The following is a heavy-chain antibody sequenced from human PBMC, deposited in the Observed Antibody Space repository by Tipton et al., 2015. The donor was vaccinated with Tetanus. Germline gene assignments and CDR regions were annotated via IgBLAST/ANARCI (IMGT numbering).Heavy chain of an antibody. J-gene: IGHJ5*02. D-gene: IGHD6-13*01. V-gene: IGHV3-33*03. CDR3: AKALGSSAWYGT. CDR1: GFTFRNYG. Sequence: SLRLSCAASGFTFRNYGMHWVRQAPGRGLEWVAIVWYDGRNKYYADSVEGRFTISRDNSKDTVYLQMNNLRVEDTAVYYCAKALGSSAWYGTWGQGTLVTVSS. CDR2: VWYDGRNK.